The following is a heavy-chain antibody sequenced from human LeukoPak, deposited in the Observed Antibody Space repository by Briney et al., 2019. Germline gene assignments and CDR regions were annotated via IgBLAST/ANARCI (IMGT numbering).Heavy chain of an antibody. J-gene: IGHJ5*02. CDR2: ISGEGGYI. CDR1: GFTFSSYS. D-gene: IGHD3-9*01. Sequence: SGGSLRLSCAASGFTFSSYSMNWVRQAPGKGLEWVSFISGEGGYIYYADSVKGRFTISRDKAKNTLYLQMNSLRAEDTAVYYCAKFLLSNYDILTGVYYFLDPWGQRTPGTGSP. V-gene: IGHV3-21*01. CDR3: AKFLLSNYDILTGVYYFLDP.